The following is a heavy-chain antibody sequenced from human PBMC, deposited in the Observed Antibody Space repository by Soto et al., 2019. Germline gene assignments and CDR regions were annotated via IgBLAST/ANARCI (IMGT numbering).Heavy chain of an antibody. CDR3: AGGDYYNRSGYNFYHYTMDV. V-gene: IGHV4-39*01. Sequence: SETLSLTCTVSGGPISSSSYYWGWIRQPPGKGLEWIGNVYYGGSTYYNPSLKSRVTISVETSKSQFSLKLSSVTAADTAVYYCAGGDYYNRSGYNFYHYTMDVWGQGTTVTVSS. J-gene: IGHJ6*02. CDR1: GGPISSSSYY. CDR2: VYYGGST. D-gene: IGHD3-22*01.